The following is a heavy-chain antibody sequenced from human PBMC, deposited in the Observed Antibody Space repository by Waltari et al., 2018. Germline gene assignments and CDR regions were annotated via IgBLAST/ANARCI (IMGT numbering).Heavy chain of an antibody. CDR1: SDSLSNSYL. CDR3: ARDRGRGLYLDS. D-gene: IGHD2-15*01. V-gene: IGHV4-4*02. CDR2: VHGSGRT. Sequence: QLQLHESGPGLVEPSGTLSLPCAASSDSLSNSYLWNWGRQAPGKGLEWIGQVHGSGRTNYNPSFASRVTVARDTYNNQFSLRLTSATAADTAVYYCARDRGRGLYLDSWGPGTLVTVS. J-gene: IGHJ4*02.